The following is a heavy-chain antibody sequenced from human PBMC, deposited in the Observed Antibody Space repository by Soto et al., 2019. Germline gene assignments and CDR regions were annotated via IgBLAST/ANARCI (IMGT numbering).Heavy chain of an antibody. V-gene: IGHV3-33*01. CDR2: VWYDGGNK. CDR3: VRAAGYSGNDYVYYDGMDV. D-gene: IGHD5-12*01. Sequence: QVQLVESGGGVVQPGRSLRLSCAASGFTFSSYGMHWVRQAPGKGLEWVALVWYDGGNKYYADSVKGRFTISRDNSKNTLYLQMNSLRDEDTAVYYCVRAAGYSGNDYVYYDGMDVWGQGTTVTVS. CDR1: GFTFSSYG. J-gene: IGHJ6*02.